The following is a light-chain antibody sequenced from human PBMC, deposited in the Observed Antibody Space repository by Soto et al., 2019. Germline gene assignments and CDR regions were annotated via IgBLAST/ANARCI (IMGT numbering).Light chain of an antibody. CDR3: QSYDRSLSGWV. J-gene: IGLJ3*02. CDR2: NSI. Sequence: VLTQPPSVSGAPGQRVTISCTGSSSNIGAGYDVQWYQQVPGTAPKLLISNSINRPSGVPDRFSGSRSDTSASLAITGIQADDEADYYCQSYDRSLSGWVFGGGTKVTVL. V-gene: IGLV1-40*01. CDR1: SSNIGAGYD.